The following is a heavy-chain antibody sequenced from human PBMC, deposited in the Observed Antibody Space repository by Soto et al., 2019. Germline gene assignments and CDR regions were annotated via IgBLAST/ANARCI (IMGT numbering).Heavy chain of an antibody. D-gene: IGHD6-13*01. CDR2: IHYSGTT. V-gene: IGHV4-59*01. CDR1: GGSMRNYF. Sequence: XGTLDLTCTVSGGSMRNYFWTWIRQPPGKGLEWIGYIHYSGTTSFFPSYNPSLRSRVTISEDTSKNQFSLKLLSVTTADTAVYFCAAGEASSRNLAPYYLDFWGQGTLVTVSS. J-gene: IGHJ4*02. CDR3: AAGEASSRNLAPYYLDF.